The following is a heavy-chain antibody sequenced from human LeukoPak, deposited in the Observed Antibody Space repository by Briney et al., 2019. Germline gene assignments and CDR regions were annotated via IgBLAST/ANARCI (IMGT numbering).Heavy chain of an antibody. Sequence: SETLSLTCTVSGGSITSYSWSWIRQPPGKGLEWIEYMCYSGSTNYNPSLKSRVTISVDESKNQFSLKLSSVTAADTAVYYCARDDREDSSGYYYWFDPWGQGTLVTVSS. CDR1: GGSITSYS. V-gene: IGHV4-59*12. J-gene: IGHJ5*02. CDR3: ARDDREDSSGYYYWFDP. CDR2: MCYSGST. D-gene: IGHD3-22*01.